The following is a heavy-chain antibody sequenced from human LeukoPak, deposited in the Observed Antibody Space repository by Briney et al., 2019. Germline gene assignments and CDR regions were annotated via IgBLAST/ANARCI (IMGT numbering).Heavy chain of an antibody. CDR2: IRQDGSEK. D-gene: IGHD2-2*01. J-gene: IGHJ4*02. CDR1: GFTFSSYW. CDR3: ARENRSTSCCFDY. Sequence: GGSLRLSCAASGFTFSSYWMSWVRQAPGKGLEWVANIRQDGSEKYYVDSVKGQFTISRDNAKNSLYLQMTSLRAKDTAVYYCARENRSTSCCFDYWGQGTLVTVSS. V-gene: IGHV3-7*01.